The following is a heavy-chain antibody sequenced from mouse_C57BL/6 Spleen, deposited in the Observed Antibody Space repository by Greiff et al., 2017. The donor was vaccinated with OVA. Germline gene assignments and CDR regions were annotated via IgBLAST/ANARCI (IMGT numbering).Heavy chain of an antibody. Sequence: EVQLVESEGGLVQPGSSMKLSCTASGFTFSDYYMAWVRQVPEKGLEWVANINYDGSSTYYLDSLKSRFIISRDNAKNILYLQMSSLKSEDTATYYCARDYKGYFDVWGTGTTVTVSS. J-gene: IGHJ1*03. D-gene: IGHD1-3*01. V-gene: IGHV5-16*01. CDR3: ARDYKGYFDV. CDR1: GFTFSDYY. CDR2: INYDGSST.